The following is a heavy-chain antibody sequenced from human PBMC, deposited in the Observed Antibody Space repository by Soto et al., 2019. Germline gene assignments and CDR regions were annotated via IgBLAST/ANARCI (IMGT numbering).Heavy chain of an antibody. CDR1: GYTFTGYY. D-gene: IGHD6-19*01. Sequence: ASVKVSCKASGYTFTGYYMHWVRQAPGQGLEWMGWINPNSGGTNYAQKFQGRVTMTRDTSISTAYMELSRLRSEDTAVYYCAREYRRGWGIRWFDTCGQGTLVTVSS. J-gene: IGHJ5*02. CDR2: INPNSGGT. V-gene: IGHV1-2*02. CDR3: AREYRRGWGIRWFDT.